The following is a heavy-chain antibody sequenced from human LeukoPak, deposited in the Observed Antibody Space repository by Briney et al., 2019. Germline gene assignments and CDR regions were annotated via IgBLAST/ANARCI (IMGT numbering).Heavy chain of an antibody. D-gene: IGHD3-22*01. Sequence: PGGSLRLSCAASGFTFSSYGMHWVRQAPGKGLEWVAVIWYDGSNKYYADSVKGRFTISRDNSKNTLYLQMNSLRAEDTAVYYCARAHPPYYDSSGYYYVHWGQGTLVTVSS. V-gene: IGHV3-33*01. CDR3: ARAHPPYYDSSGYYYVH. J-gene: IGHJ4*02. CDR1: GFTFSSYG. CDR2: IWYDGSNK.